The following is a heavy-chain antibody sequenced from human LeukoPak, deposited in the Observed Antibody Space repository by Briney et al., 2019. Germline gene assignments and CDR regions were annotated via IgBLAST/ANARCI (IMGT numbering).Heavy chain of an antibody. CDR1: RFTFSSYA. V-gene: IGHV3-23*01. CDR2: ISGSGNNI. CDR3: ARDHPLDYYGSGSYPY. Sequence: GGFLRLSCAASRFTFSSYAMSWVRQAPGKGLEWVSAISGSGNNIYYADSVKGRFTISRDNSRNTLYLQMNSLRAEDTAVYYCARDHPLDYYGSGSYPYWGQGTLVTVSS. D-gene: IGHD3-10*01. J-gene: IGHJ4*02.